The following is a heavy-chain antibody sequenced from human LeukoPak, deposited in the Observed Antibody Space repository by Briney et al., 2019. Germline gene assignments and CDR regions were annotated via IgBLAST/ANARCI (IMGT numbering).Heavy chain of an antibody. Sequence: GGSLRLSCAASGFTCSGSAMHWVRQASGKGREWVGRIRSKANSYATAYAASVKGRVTISRDDSKNTAYLQMNSLKTEDTAVYYCTTLYDSSGYPTFDAFDIWGQGTMVTVSS. V-gene: IGHV3-73*01. D-gene: IGHD3-22*01. J-gene: IGHJ3*02. CDR1: GFTCSGSA. CDR2: IRSKANSYAT. CDR3: TTLYDSSGYPTFDAFDI.